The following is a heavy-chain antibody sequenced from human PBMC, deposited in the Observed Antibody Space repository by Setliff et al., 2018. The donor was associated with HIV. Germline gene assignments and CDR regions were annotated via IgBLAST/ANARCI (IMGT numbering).Heavy chain of an antibody. Sequence: PSETLSLTCTVSGGSIMSDGYYWNWIRQRPGKGLEWIRYIYNRGYTYYNPSLRSRVTTSIDTSQNQFSLRLSSVTVADTAVYYCAGMFFYGSGSKSDFDYWGQGTQVTVSS. D-gene: IGHD3-10*01. J-gene: IGHJ4*02. CDR1: GGSIMSDGYY. CDR3: AGMFFYGSGSKSDFDY. CDR2: IYNRGYT. V-gene: IGHV4-31*03.